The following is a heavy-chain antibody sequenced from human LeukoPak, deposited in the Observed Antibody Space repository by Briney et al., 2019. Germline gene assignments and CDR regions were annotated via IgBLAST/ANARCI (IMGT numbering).Heavy chain of an antibody. CDR2: IYYSGST. CDR1: GGSISSGDYY. CDR3: ASGDIDGIRYDY. V-gene: IGHV4-30-4*08. D-gene: IGHD2-15*01. J-gene: IGHJ4*02. Sequence: SQTLSLTCTVSGGSISSGDYYWSWIRQPPGKGLEWIGYIYYSGSTYYNPSLKSRVTISVDTSKNQFSLKLSSVTAADTAVYYCASGDIDGIRYDYWGQGTLVTVSS.